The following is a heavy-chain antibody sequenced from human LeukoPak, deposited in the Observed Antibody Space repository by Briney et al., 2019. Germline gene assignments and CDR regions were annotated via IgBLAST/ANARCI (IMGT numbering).Heavy chain of an antibody. D-gene: IGHD5-18*01. CDR2: IYPGDSDT. CDR3: ARPQSEAMARGNWIFDY. J-gene: IGHJ4*02. Sequence: GESLKISCRGSGYSFTSYWIGWVRQMPGEGLEWMGIIYPGDSDTRYSPSFQGQVTISADKSISTAYLQWSSLKASDTAMYYCARPQSEAMARGNWIFDYWGQGTLVTVSS. V-gene: IGHV5-51*01. CDR1: GYSFTSYW.